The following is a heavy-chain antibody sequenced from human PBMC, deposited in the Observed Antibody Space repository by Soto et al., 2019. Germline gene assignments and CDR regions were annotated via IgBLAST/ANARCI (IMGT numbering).Heavy chain of an antibody. V-gene: IGHV4-31*03. CDR3: ARDRPAFKSFGSGMDV. Sequence: VQLQESGPGLVKPSQPLSLTCSVSGGAIKHRDYYWSWLRQHPGKGLGWIGNIFYSGSTDYNPSLKVRLKIYIDTSKNEFSLNLTSVTAADTSLYYWARDRPAFKSFGSGMDVWGQGTTVTVAS. D-gene: IGHD3-16*01. CDR2: IFYSGST. CDR1: GGAIKHRDYY. J-gene: IGHJ6*02.